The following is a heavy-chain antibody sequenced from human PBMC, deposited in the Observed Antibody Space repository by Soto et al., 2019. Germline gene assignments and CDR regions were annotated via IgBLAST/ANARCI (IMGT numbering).Heavy chain of an antibody. CDR2: ISSSGSTA. Sequence: GGSLRLSCAASGFTFSRFELHWVRQAPGNGLEWISYISSSGSTAYYASSVEGRFTISRDNANNSVYLQMDSLRAEDTALYYCTRAAWFPYLSFYWGQGALVTVSS. J-gene: IGHJ4*02. CDR3: TRAAWFPYLSFY. V-gene: IGHV3-48*03. D-gene: IGHD3-10*01. CDR1: GFTFSRFE.